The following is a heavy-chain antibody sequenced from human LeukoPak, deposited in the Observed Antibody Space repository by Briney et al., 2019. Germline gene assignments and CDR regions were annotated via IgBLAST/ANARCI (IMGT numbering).Heavy chain of an antibody. D-gene: IGHD3-9*01. CDR3: ARGEDFERYYLAY. V-gene: IGHV4-59*01. Sequence: PSETLSLTCTVSGGSISSYYWSWIRQPPGKGLEWIGYIYYSGSTNYNPSLKSRVTISVDTSKNQFSLKLTSVTAADTAVYFCARGEDFERYYLAYWGQGTLVTVSS. J-gene: IGHJ4*02. CDR2: IYYSGST. CDR1: GGSISSYY.